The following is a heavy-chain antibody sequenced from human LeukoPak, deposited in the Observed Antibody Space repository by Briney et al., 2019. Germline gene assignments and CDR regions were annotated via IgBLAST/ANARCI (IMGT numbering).Heavy chain of an antibody. J-gene: IGHJ4*02. CDR2: IYYSGST. CDR3: ARVQPYYDILTGYYIDY. V-gene: IGHV4-59*01. CDR1: GGSIGSYY. D-gene: IGHD3-9*01. Sequence: SETLSLTCTVSGGSIGSYYWSWIRQPPGKGLEWIGYIYYSGSTYYNPSLKSRVTISVDTSKNQFSLKLSSVTAADTAVYYCARVQPYYDILTGYYIDYWGQGTLVTVSS.